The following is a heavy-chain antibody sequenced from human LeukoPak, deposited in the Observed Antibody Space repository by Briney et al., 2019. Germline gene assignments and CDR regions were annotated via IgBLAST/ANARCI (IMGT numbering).Heavy chain of an antibody. CDR1: GYTFTSYY. V-gene: IGHV1-46*03. CDR2: INPSGGST. Sequence: ASVKVSCKASGYTFTSYYMHWVRQAPEQGLEWMGIINPSGGSTSYAQKFQGRVTMTRDTSTSTVYMELSSLRSEDTAVYYCARARGIAVAARRWFDPWGQGTLVTVSS. D-gene: IGHD6-19*01. J-gene: IGHJ5*02. CDR3: ARARGIAVAARRWFDP.